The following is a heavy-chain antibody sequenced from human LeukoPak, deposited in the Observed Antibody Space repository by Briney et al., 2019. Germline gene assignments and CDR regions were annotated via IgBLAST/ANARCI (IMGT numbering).Heavy chain of an antibody. Sequence: ASVKVSCKASGYTFTSYYMHWVRQAPGQGLEWMGWINPNSGGTNYAQKFQGRVTMTRDTSISTAYMELSRLRSDDTAVYYCAREGALELLPRDWFDPWGQGTLVTVSS. CDR3: AREGALELLPRDWFDP. CDR2: INPNSGGT. CDR1: GYTFTSYY. J-gene: IGHJ5*02. V-gene: IGHV1-2*02. D-gene: IGHD1-26*01.